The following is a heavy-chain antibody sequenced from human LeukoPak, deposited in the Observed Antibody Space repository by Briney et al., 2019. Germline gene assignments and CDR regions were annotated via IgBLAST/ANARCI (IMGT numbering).Heavy chain of an antibody. CDR3: ARVRGYYFDY. CDR1: GGSFSGYY. J-gene: IGHJ4*02. CDR2: INHSGST. Sequence: NPSETLSLTCAVYGGSFSGYYRSWIRQPPGKGLEWIGEINHSGSTNYNPSLKSRVTISVDTSKNQFSLKLSSVTAADTAVYYCARVRGYYFDYWGQGTLVTVSS. V-gene: IGHV4-34*01. D-gene: IGHD3-10*01.